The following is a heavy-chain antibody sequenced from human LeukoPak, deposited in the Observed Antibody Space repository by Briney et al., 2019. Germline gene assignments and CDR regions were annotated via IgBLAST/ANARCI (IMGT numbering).Heavy chain of an antibody. D-gene: IGHD3-22*01. Sequence: GRSLRLSCAASGFTFSSYAMHWVRQAPGKGLEWVAVISYDGSNKYYADSVKGRFTISRDNSKNTLYLQTNSLRAEDTAVYYCARSQGPYDSSGYYYVPYWGQGTLVTVSS. CDR2: ISYDGSNK. CDR1: GFTFSSYA. V-gene: IGHV3-30-3*01. J-gene: IGHJ4*02. CDR3: ARSQGPYDSSGYYYVPY.